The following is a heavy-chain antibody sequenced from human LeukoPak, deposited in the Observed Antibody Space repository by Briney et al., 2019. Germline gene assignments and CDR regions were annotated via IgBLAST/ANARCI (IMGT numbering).Heavy chain of an antibody. CDR3: ARAGTVTNYDILTGTFDY. CDR2: INPNSGGT. J-gene: IGHJ4*02. V-gene: IGHV1-2*02. D-gene: IGHD3-9*01. CDR1: GYTLTELS. Sequence: ASVKVSCKVSGYTLTELSMHWVRQAPGQGLEWMGWINPNSGGTNYAQKFQGRVTMTRDTSISTAYMELSRLRSDDTAVYYCARAGTVTNYDILTGTFDYWGQGTLVTVSS.